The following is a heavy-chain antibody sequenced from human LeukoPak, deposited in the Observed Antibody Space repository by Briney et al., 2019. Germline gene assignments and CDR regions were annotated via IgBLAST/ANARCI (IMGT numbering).Heavy chain of an antibody. CDR3: ARDRDPYYYDSSGFDY. V-gene: IGHV4-39*07. Sequence: SETLSLTCTVSGGSISSSNYWGWVRQPPGKGLEWIGSIYYSGSTYYNPSLKSRVTISVDTSKNQFSLKLSSVTAADTAVYYCARDRDPYYYDSSGFDYWGQGTLVTVSS. CDR1: GGSISSSNY. D-gene: IGHD3-22*01. J-gene: IGHJ4*02. CDR2: IYYSGST.